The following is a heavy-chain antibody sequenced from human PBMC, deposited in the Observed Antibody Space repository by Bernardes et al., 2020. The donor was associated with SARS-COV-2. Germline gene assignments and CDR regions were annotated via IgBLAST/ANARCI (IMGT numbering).Heavy chain of an antibody. CDR2: ISGYNGNT. V-gene: IGHV1-18*04. D-gene: IGHD2-15*01. CDR3: ARVEGFCSGGTCFSLFYFDY. J-gene: IGHJ4*02. Sequence: AGLKVSCKASGYRFTTYGISWVRQAPGQGLEWMGWISGYNGNTNYARNLQGRVTMTTDLSTSTAFMELRSLRSDDTAIYYCARVEGFCSGGTCFSLFYFDYWGQGTLVTVSS. CDR1: GYRFTTYG.